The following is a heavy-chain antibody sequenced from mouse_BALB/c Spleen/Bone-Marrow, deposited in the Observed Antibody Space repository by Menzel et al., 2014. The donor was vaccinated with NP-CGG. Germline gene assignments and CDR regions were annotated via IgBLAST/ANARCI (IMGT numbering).Heavy chain of an antibody. CDR1: GFTFSSFG. CDR2: ISSVSSTI. J-gene: IGHJ2*01. V-gene: IGHV5-17*02. Sequence: VKLVASGGGLVPPGGSRKLSCSASGFTFSSFGMHWVRQAPEKGLEWVAYISSVSSTIYYADTVKGRFTISRDNPKNTLFLQMASLRSDDTAMYYCSSGGNWDDFYYWGQGTTLSVPS. D-gene: IGHD4-1*01. CDR3: SSGGNWDDFYY.